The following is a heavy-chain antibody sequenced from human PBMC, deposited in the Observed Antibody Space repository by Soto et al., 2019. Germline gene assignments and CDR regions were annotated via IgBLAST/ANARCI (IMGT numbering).Heavy chain of an antibody. V-gene: IGHV3-23*01. J-gene: IGHJ6*02. D-gene: IGHD3-10*01. CDR3: AKRYGSGSYRDFNSYYGMDI. CDR1: RFTFRNYG. Sequence: GGSLRLSCAASRFTFRNYGMSWVRQGPGKGLEWVSGISPTGEQRFYVDSVKGRFFISRDNSQNTLSLEMSNLRADDTAVYYCAKRYGSGSYRDFNSYYGMDIWGQGTSVTVSS. CDR2: ISPTGEQR.